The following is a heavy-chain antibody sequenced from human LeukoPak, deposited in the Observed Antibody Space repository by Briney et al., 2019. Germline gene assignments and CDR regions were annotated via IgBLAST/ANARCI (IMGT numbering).Heavy chain of an antibody. D-gene: IGHD6-13*01. V-gene: IGHV4-61*02. CDR2: IYTSGST. CDR3: ARDGSSSWTDYGMDV. Sequence: SQTLSLTCTVSGGSISSGSYYWSWIRQPAGKGLEWIGRIYTSGSTNYNPSLKSRVTISVDTSKNQFSLKLSSVTAADTAVCYCARDGSSSWTDYGMDVWGQGTTVTVSS. CDR1: GGSISSGSYY. J-gene: IGHJ6*02.